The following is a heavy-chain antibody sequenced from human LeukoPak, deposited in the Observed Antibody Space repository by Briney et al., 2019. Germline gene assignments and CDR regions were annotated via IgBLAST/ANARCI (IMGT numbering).Heavy chain of an antibody. Sequence: PSETLSLTCAVYGGSFSGYYWSWIRQPPGKGLEWTGEINHSGSTNYNPSLKSRVTISVDTSKNQFSLKLSSVTAADTAVYYCARVGYSYGYLARGSNWFDPWGQGTLVTVSS. CDR1: GGSFSGYY. CDR2: INHSGST. V-gene: IGHV4-34*01. CDR3: ARVGYSYGYLARGSNWFDP. J-gene: IGHJ5*02. D-gene: IGHD5-18*01.